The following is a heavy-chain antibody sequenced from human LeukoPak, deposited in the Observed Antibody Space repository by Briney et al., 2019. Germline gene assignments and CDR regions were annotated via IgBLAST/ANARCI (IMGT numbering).Heavy chain of an antibody. CDR2: INSDGSST. CDR1: GFTFSSYG. CDR3: AVFRYDSSAFDI. V-gene: IGHV3-74*01. J-gene: IGHJ3*02. D-gene: IGHD3-22*01. Sequence: GGSLRLSCAASGFTFSSYGMHWVSQAPGKGLVWVSRINSDGSSTSYADSVKGRFTISRDNAKNTLYLQMNSLRAEDTAVYYCAVFRYDSSAFDIWGQGTIVTDSS.